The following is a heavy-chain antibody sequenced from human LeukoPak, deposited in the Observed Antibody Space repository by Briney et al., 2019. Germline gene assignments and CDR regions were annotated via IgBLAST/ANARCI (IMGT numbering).Heavy chain of an antibody. Sequence: ASVKVSCKASGYIFTNYFMHWVRQAPGQGLEWMGVINPSGGGTTYAQRFQGRVTMTRDTSTSTVHMELSSLRSEDTAVYYCARTYGDLDYYYYGMDVWGQGTTVTVSS. D-gene: IGHD4-17*01. CDR3: ARTYGDLDYYYYGMDV. V-gene: IGHV1-46*01. J-gene: IGHJ6*02. CDR2: INPSGGGT. CDR1: GYIFTNYF.